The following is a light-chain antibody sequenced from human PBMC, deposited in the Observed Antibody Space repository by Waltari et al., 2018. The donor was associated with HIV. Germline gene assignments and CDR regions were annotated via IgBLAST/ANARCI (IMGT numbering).Light chain of an antibody. J-gene: IGLJ2*01. CDR3: CSYAGSSTLV. V-gene: IGLV2-23*02. CDR1: SSDVGGYNL. Sequence: QSALTPPASVSGSAGQAITISCTGTSSDVGGYNLVSWYQQHPGKAPKLMIYEVSKRPSGVSNRFSGSKSGNTASLTISGLQAEDEADYYCCSYAGSSTLVFGGGTKLTVL. CDR2: EVS.